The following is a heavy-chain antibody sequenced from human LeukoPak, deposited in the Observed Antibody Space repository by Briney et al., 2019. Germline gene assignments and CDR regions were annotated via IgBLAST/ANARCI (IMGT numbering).Heavy chain of an antibody. CDR2: IVVGSGNT. CDR3: ATSEQWLARWFDY. D-gene: IGHD6-19*01. V-gene: IGHV1-58*01. CDR1: GFTFTSSA. J-gene: IGHJ4*02. Sequence: SVKVSCKASGFTFTSSAVQWVRQARGQRLEWIGWIVVGSGNTNYAQKFQERVTITKDMSTSTAYMELCSLRSEDTAVYYCATSEQWLARWFDYWGQGTLVTVSS.